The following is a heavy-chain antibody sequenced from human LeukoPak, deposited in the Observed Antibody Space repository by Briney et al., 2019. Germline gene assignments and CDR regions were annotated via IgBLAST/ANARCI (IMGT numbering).Heavy chain of an antibody. D-gene: IGHD3-3*01. CDR1: GYTFTGYY. Sequence: GASVKVSCKASGYTFTGYYMHWVRQAPGQGLEWMGWINPNSGGTNYAQKFQGRVTMTRDTSISTAYMKLSRLRSDDTAVYYCARGQYYDFWSGYYIDYWGQGTLVTVSS. J-gene: IGHJ4*02. CDR2: INPNSGGT. V-gene: IGHV1-2*02. CDR3: ARGQYYDFWSGYYIDY.